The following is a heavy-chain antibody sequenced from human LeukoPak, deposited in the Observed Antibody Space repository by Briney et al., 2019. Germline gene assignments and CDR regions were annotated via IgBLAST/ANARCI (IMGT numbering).Heavy chain of an antibody. CDR2: ISGSGGST. CDR3: AKDFRERPGIAVAGTAGDTRPNDY. Sequence: GGSLRLSCAASGFTFSSYAMSWVRQAPGKGLKWVSAISGSGGSTYYADSVKGRFTISRDNSKNTLYLQMNSLRAEDTAVYYCAKDFRERPGIAVAGTAGDTRPNDYWGQGTLVTVSS. J-gene: IGHJ4*02. V-gene: IGHV3-23*01. D-gene: IGHD6-19*01. CDR1: GFTFSSYA.